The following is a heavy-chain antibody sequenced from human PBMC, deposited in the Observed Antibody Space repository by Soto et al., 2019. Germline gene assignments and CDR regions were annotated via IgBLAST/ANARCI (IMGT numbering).Heavy chain of an antibody. J-gene: IGHJ1*01. D-gene: IGHD6-13*01. Sequence: QPGGSLRLSCKASGFNFRSYAMSWVRQAPGKGLEWVSIISSNGESTYHTDATYYADSVRGRFSISRDNAKNSLHLQMNSLRAEDTAFYYCVKDESINWYSGHFRHWGQGTLVTVSS. CDR3: VKDESINWYSGHFRH. CDR1: GFNFRSYA. V-gene: IGHV3-23*01. CDR2: ISSNGESTYHTDAT.